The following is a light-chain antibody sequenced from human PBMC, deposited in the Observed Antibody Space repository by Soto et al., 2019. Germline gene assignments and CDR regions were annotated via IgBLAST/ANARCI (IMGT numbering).Light chain of an antibody. V-gene: IGLV1-44*01. CDR1: SSNIGSNT. CDR2: NNS. Sequence: QLLLTQPPSASGTPGQMVTISCSGSSSNIGSNTVNWYQQLPGMAPKLLIYNNSQRPSGVPDRFSGSKSGTSASLAISGLQSEDEADYYCAAWDDSLRGLEFGGGTKLTVL. CDR3: AAWDDSLRGLE. J-gene: IGLJ2*01.